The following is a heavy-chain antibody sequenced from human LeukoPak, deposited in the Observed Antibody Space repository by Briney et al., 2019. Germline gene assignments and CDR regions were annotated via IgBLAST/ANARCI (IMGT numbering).Heavy chain of an antibody. D-gene: IGHD3-22*01. Sequence: GGSLRLSCAASGFTFSSYPMHWVRQAPGKGLEWVAVISYDGSEKHYADPVKGRFTISRDNSKNTLYLQMNSLRAEDTAVYYCAREGSSGYYPSWGQGILVTVSS. CDR3: AREGSSGYYPS. V-gene: IGHV3-30-3*01. CDR1: GFTFSSYP. J-gene: IGHJ4*02. CDR2: ISYDGSEK.